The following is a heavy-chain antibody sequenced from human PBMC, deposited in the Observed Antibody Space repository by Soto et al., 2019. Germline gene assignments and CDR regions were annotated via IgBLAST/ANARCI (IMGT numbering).Heavy chain of an antibody. J-gene: IGHJ4*02. D-gene: IGHD5-18*01. CDR1: GFTFSSYG. Sequence: QVQLVESGGGVVQPGRSLRLSCAASGFTFSSYGMHWVRQAPGKGLEWVAVISYDGSNKYYADSVKGRFTISRDNYKNTLYLQMNSLRAEDTAVYYCAKDQEGLWLRPLFDYWGQGTLVTVSS. V-gene: IGHV3-30*18. CDR2: ISYDGSNK. CDR3: AKDQEGLWLRPLFDY.